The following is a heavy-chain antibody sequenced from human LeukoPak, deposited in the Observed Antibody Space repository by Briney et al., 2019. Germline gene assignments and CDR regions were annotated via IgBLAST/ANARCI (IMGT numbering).Heavy chain of an antibody. J-gene: IGHJ4*02. D-gene: IGHD2-21*01. CDR2: INPNSGGT. Sequence: GASVKVSCKASGYTFIVYYIHWVRQAPGQGLEWMGCINPNSGGTAYGQKFQGSVTMTRDTSISTAYMEVSSLRSDDTAVYYCARDLGPLSLRPAYDLANWGQGTLVSVSS. CDR1: GYTFIVYY. V-gene: IGHV1-2*02. CDR3: ARDLGPLSLRPAYDLAN.